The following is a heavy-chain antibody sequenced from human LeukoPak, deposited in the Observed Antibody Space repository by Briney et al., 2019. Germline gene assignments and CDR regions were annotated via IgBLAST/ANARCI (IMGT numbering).Heavy chain of an antibody. Sequence: PGGSLRLSCAASGFTFSSYEMNWVRQTPGKGLEWVSYISSSGTNRYYADSVRGRLTISRDNSKNTLYLQMNSLRDEDTAVYYCARDGGQQLVFATKLHKWFDSWGQGILVTVSS. CDR3: ARDGGQQLVFATKLHKWFDS. CDR1: GFTFSSYE. D-gene: IGHD6-13*01. V-gene: IGHV3-48*03. J-gene: IGHJ5*01. CDR2: ISSSGTNR.